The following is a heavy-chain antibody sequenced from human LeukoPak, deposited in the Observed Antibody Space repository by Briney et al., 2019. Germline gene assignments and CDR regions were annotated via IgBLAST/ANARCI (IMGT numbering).Heavy chain of an antibody. CDR1: GFTFSSYG. CDR3: ARSLRDSSGYYYDY. Sequence: GGSLRLPCAASGFTFSSYGMHWVRQAPAKGLDWVADIWYDGTTKYYADSVKGRFTISRDNSRNTLYLQMNSLRAEDTAVYYCARSLRDSSGYYYDYWGQGTLVTVSS. V-gene: IGHV3-33*08. CDR2: IWYDGTTK. D-gene: IGHD3-22*01. J-gene: IGHJ4*02.